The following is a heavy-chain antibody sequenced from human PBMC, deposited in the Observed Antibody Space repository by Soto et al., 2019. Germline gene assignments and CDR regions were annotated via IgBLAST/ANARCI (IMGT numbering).Heavy chain of an antibody. CDR2: XXXNXXXT. J-gene: IGHJ4*02. CDR1: GYTFTSYD. CDR3: ARGRDY. Sequence: ASVKVSCKASGYTFTSYDINWVRQATGQGLEXMXXXXXNXXXTGYAQKFQGRVTMTRNTSISTAYMELSSLRSEDTAVYYCARGRDYWGQGTLVTVSS. V-gene: IGHV1-8*01.